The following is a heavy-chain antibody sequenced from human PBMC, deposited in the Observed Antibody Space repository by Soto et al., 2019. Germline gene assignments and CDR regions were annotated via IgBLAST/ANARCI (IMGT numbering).Heavy chain of an antibody. V-gene: IGHV4-59*01. Sequence: PTETPALTFTVPGGSISSYYWSWIRQPPGKGLEWIGYIYYSGSTNYNPSLKSRVTISVDTSKNQFSLKLSSVTAADTAVYYCARGHRSGEVVVFPDPAAVAYDAFDIWSQGTMVTVSS. D-gene: IGHD6-13*01. CDR3: ARGHRSGEVVVFPDPAAVAYDAFDI. CDR1: GGSISSYY. J-gene: IGHJ3*02. CDR2: IYYSGST.